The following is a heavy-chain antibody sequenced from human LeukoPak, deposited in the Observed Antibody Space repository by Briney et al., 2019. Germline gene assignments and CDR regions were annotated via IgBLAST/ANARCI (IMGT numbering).Heavy chain of an antibody. V-gene: IGHV3-13*01. D-gene: IGHD1-26*01. CDR3: AALGGSIY. CDR2: MGTAGDT. CDR1: GFTFSSYD. J-gene: IGHJ4*02. Sequence: PGGSLRLSCAASGFTFSSYDVHWVRQATGRGLEWVSAMGTAGDTYYAGSVKGRFTIPREDAKNSFYLQMNSLRAGDTAVYYCAALGGSIYWGQGAVVTVS.